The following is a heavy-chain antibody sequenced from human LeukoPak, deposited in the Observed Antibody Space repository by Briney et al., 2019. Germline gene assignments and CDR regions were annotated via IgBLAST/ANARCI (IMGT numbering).Heavy chain of an antibody. CDR3: ASEIIFGSFDY. J-gene: IGHJ4*02. Sequence: GGSLRLSCAASGFTFSIAWMSWVRQAPGKGLEWVANIKQDGSEKYYVDSVKGRFTISRDNSKNTLYLQMNSLRAEDTAVYYCASEIIFGSFDYWGQGTLVTVSS. CDR2: IKQDGSEK. CDR1: GFTFSIAW. D-gene: IGHD3-3*01. V-gene: IGHV3-7*01.